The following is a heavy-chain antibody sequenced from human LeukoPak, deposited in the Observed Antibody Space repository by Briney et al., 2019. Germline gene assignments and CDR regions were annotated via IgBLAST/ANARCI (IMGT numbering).Heavy chain of an antibody. V-gene: IGHV3-48*04. Sequence: GGSLRLSCAASGFTFSSYSMNWVRQAPGKGLEWVSHISSSSSTIYYADSVKGRFTISRDNAKTSLYLQMNSLRAENTAVYYCARDLSGVTGYTYGRGIDYWGQGTLVTVSS. CDR3: ARDLSGVTGYTYGRGIDY. CDR2: ISSSSSTI. CDR1: GFTFSSYS. J-gene: IGHJ4*02. D-gene: IGHD5-18*01.